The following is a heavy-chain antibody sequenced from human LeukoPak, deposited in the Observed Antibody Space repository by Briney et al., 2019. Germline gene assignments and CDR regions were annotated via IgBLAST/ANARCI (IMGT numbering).Heavy chain of an antibody. V-gene: IGHV3-7*01. CDR3: ASQSSGGFFEDY. CDR2: IKQDGSEK. D-gene: IGHD3-3*01. J-gene: IGHJ4*02. CDR1: GFTFSSYW. Sequence: HGGSRRLSCAASGFTFSSYWMSWVRQAPGKGLECVANIKQDGSEKYYVDSVKGRFTISRDNAKNSLYLQMNSLRAEDTAVYYCASQSSGGFFEDYWGQGTLVTVSS.